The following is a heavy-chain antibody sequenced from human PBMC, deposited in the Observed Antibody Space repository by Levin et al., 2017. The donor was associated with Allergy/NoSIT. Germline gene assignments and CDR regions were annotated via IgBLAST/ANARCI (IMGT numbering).Heavy chain of an antibody. J-gene: IGHJ4*02. Sequence: GESLKISCAASGFTINNYWMHWVRQVPGKGLVWVSRINYDGSTTTYADSVRGRFIISRDDAKNTLYLQRNRLRPEDTAVYYCTRGSSWALDSWGQGTLVTVSS. CDR1: GFTINNYW. CDR3: TRGSSWALDS. V-gene: IGHV3-74*03. CDR2: INYDGSTT. D-gene: IGHD6-13*01.